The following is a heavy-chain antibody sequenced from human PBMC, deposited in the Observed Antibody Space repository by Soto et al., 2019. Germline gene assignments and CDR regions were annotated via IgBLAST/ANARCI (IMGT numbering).Heavy chain of an antibody. D-gene: IGHD4-4*01. V-gene: IGHV3-72*01. CDR1: GFTFSTYS. J-gene: IGHJ4*02. Sequence: PGGSLRLSCAASGFTFSTYSMDWVRQAPGKGLEWVGRIKNKANSYTTEYAASVKGRFTISRDDSKNSLNLQMSSLKTEDTAVYYCTRLRLGVTTRYFDYWGQGTLVTVSS. CDR3: TRLRLGVTTRYFDY. CDR2: IKNKANSYTT.